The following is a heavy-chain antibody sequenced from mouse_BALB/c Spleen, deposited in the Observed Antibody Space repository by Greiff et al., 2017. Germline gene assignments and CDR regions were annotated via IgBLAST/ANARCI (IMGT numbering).Heavy chain of an antibody. Sequence: EVKLMESGGGLVQPGGSRKLSCAASGFTFSSFGMHWVRQAPEKGLEWVAYISSGSSTIYYADTVKGRFTISRDNPKNTLFLQMTSLRSEDTAMYYCARGVVGAMDYWGQGTSVTVSS. CDR2: ISSGSSTI. V-gene: IGHV5-17*02. CDR3: ARGVVGAMDY. J-gene: IGHJ4*01. CDR1: GFTFSSFG. D-gene: IGHD1-1*02.